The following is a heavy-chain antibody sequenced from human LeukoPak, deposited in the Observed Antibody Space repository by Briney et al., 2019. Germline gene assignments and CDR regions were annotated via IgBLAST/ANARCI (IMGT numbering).Heavy chain of an antibody. CDR3: ARSDGIRGKYLLDY. Sequence: PSETLSPTCTVSGVSITTYYWTWIRQPPGKGLEWIGYAYYSAITNYNPSLRNRVTISLDTSKNQFSLKLTSVTAADTALYYCARSDGIRGKYLLDYWGQGSLVTVSS. D-gene: IGHD2-2*01. V-gene: IGHV4-59*08. J-gene: IGHJ4*02. CDR2: AYYSAIT. CDR1: GVSITTYY.